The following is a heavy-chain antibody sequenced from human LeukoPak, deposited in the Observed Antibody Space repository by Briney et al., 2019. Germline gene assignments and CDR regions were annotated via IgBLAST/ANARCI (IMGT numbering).Heavy chain of an antibody. D-gene: IGHD4-17*01. J-gene: IGHJ4*02. V-gene: IGHV3-33*06. Sequence: PGRSLRLSCAASGFTFSSYGMHWVRQAPGKGLEWVAVIWYDGSDKYYADSVKGRFTISRDNSKNTLYLQMNSLRAEDTAVYYCAKGLVAVTTASAPEFDYWGQGTLVTVSS. CDR2: IWYDGSDK. CDR1: GFTFSSYG. CDR3: AKGLVAVTTASAPEFDY.